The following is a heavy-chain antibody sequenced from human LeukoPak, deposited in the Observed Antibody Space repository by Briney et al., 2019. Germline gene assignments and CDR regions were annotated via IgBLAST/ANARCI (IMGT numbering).Heavy chain of an antibody. D-gene: IGHD1-7*01. J-gene: IGHJ6*03. V-gene: IGHV3-30*01. CDR3: ARGAGTTVYYIDV. CDR1: GFTFSTFP. Sequence: GRSLRLSCAGSGFTFSTFPMHWVRQAPGKGLQWLAVISKDGTHKNYADSVKGRFTISRDNSKNTLFLQMNSLTTEDTAVYYCARGAGTTVYYIDVWGNGTTVTVSS. CDR2: ISKDGTHK.